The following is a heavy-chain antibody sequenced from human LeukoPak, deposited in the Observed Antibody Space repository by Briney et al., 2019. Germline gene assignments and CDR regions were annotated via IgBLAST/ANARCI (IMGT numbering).Heavy chain of an antibody. V-gene: IGHV1-2*02. J-gene: IGHJ6*03. Sequence: ASVKVSCKASGYTFNGYYMHWVRQAPGQGLEWMGWINPNSGGTNYAQKFQGRVTMTRDTSISTAYMELSRLRSDDTAVYYCARGMDPYYYMDVWGKGTTVTVSS. CDR2: INPNSGGT. D-gene: IGHD2-2*03. CDR3: ARGMDPYYYMDV. CDR1: GYTFNGYY.